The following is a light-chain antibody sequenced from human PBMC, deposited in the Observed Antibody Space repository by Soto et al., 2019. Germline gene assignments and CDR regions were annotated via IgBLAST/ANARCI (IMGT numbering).Light chain of an antibody. J-gene: IGKJ4*01. CDR1: LNIYFKSNNRNY. Sequence: DIVMAQSPDSLRVSPGERATISCTSSLNIYFKSNNRNYLAWYQQKSGQPPKLLIYWASTRESGVPDRFSGSGSGTYFTLTINNLPPDEVAVYYEQQYFTTPLTFGGGTRV. V-gene: IGKV4-1*01. CDR2: WAS. CDR3: QQYFTTPLT.